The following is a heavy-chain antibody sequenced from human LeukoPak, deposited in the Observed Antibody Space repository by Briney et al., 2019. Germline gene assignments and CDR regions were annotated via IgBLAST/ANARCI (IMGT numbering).Heavy chain of an antibody. D-gene: IGHD3-16*02. CDR2: IKGDGGTT. CDR3: ARAQSLTFGGVIVTDY. Sequence: GSLRLSCAASGFTFSNYWMHWVRQAPGKGLVWVSRIKGDGGTTTDADSVKGRFTISRDNAKNSLYLQMNSLRAEDTAVYYCARAQSLTFGGVIVTDYWGQGTLVTVSS. CDR1: GFTFSNYW. V-gene: IGHV3-74*03. J-gene: IGHJ4*02.